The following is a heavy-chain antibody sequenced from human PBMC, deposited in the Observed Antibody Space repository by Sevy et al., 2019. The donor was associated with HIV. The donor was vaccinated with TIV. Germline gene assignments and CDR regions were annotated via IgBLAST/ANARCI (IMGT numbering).Heavy chain of an antibody. V-gene: IGHV1-18*04. D-gene: IGHD1-26*01. Sequence: ASVKVSCKASGYTFTSYGISWVRQAPGQGLEWMGWISAYNGNTNYEQKLQGRVTMTTDTSTSTAYMELRSLRSDDTAVYYCARDLGGEGATRRDYWGQGTLVTVSS. J-gene: IGHJ4*02. CDR1: GYTFTSYG. CDR3: ARDLGGEGATRRDY. CDR2: ISAYNGNT.